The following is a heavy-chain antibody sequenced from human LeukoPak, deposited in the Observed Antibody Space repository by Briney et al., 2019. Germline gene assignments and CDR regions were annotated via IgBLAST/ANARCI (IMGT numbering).Heavy chain of an antibody. Sequence: GGSLRLSCAASGFTFSSYGMHWVRQAPGKGLEWVAFIQYDGSEIYYADSLKGRFTISRDNSKNTLYLQMNSLRAEDTAVFYCARESGAAKIGQMLNYWGQGTLVTVSS. V-gene: IGHV3-30*02. CDR2: IQYDGSEI. D-gene: IGHD3-10*02. CDR3: ARESGAAKIGQMLNY. CDR1: GFTFSSYG. J-gene: IGHJ4*02.